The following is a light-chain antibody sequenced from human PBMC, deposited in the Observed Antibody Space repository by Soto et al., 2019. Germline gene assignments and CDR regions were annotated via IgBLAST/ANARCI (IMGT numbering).Light chain of an antibody. CDR3: QQYSNTPLT. CDR2: GAS. Sequence: EIVLTQSPGTLSLSPGERATLSCRASQSVNNNYLAWYQQKPGQAPRLCIYGASNRATGIPDRFSGSGSGTDFTLTISRLEPEDFAVYYCQQYSNTPLTFGGGTKVEIK. V-gene: IGKV3-20*01. J-gene: IGKJ4*01. CDR1: QSVNNNY.